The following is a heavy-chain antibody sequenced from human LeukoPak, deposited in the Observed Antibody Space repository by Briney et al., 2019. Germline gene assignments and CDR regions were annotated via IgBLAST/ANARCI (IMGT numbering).Heavy chain of an antibody. D-gene: IGHD7-27*01. CDR1: GFTFSSYA. CDR2: ISYDGSNK. Sequence: PGGSLRLSCAASGFTFSSYAMHWVRQAPGKGLEWVAVISYDGSNKYYADSVKGRFTISRDNSKNTLYLQMNSLRAEDTAVYYCARDRRELGTLDYWGQGTLVTVSS. CDR3: ARDRRELGTLDY. J-gene: IGHJ4*02. V-gene: IGHV3-30-3*01.